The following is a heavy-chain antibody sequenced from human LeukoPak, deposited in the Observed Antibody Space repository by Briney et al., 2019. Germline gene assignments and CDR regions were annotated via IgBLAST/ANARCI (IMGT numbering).Heavy chain of an antibody. CDR1: GGSFSGYY. V-gene: IGHV4-34*01. Sequence: SETLSLTCAVYGGSFSGYYWSWIRQPPGKGLEWIGEINHSGSTNYNPSLKSRVTISVDTSKNQFSLKLGSVTAADTAVYYCTYSGSNYPDYWGQGTLVTVSS. J-gene: IGHJ4*02. CDR2: INHSGST. D-gene: IGHD1-26*01. CDR3: TYSGSNYPDY.